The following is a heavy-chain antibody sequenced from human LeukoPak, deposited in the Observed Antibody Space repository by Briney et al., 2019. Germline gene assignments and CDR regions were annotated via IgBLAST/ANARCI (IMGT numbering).Heavy chain of an antibody. V-gene: IGHV3-23*01. J-gene: IGHJ4*02. D-gene: IGHD3-10*01. CDR2: ISGSGSDT. CDR1: GFTFDRNT. CDR3: AREQNIRGVIIIVDS. Sequence: GGSLRLSCAASGFTFDRNTMTWVRQAPGKGLEWVSSISGSGSDTYYADSVKGRFTISRDNSKNTLYLEVNGLRADDTAVYYCAREQNIRGVIIIVDSWGQGTLVTVSS.